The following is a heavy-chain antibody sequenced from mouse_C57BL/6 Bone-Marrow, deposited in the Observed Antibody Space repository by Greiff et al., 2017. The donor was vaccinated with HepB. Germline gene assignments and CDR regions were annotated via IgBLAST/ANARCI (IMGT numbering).Heavy chain of an antibody. CDR3: AREGLRYGY. Sequence: EVQVVESGGGLVKPGGSLKLSCAASGFTFSSYAMSWVRQTPEKRLEWVATISDGGSYTYYPDNVKGRFTISRDNAKNNLYLQMSHLKSEDTAMYYCAREGLRYGYWGQGTTLTVSS. D-gene: IGHD1-1*01. CDR1: GFTFSSYA. CDR2: ISDGGSYT. J-gene: IGHJ2*01. V-gene: IGHV5-4*01.